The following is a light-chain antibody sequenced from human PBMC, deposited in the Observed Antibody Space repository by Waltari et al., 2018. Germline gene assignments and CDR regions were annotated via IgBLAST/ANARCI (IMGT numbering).Light chain of an antibody. J-gene: IGLJ3*02. V-gene: IGLV2-8*01. CDR3: SSYAGSNTWV. CDR1: SSDDGGYHY. Sequence: QSALTQPPSASGSPGQSVTILCTGTSSDDGGYHYVSWYQHHPGKAPKFMIYEVSKRPSGVPDRFSGSKSGNTASLTVSGLQAEDEDDYYCSSYAGSNTWVFGGGTKLTVL. CDR2: EVS.